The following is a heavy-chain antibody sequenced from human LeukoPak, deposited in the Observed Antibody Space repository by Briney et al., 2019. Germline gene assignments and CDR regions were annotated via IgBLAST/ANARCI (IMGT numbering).Heavy chain of an antibody. CDR1: GYTFTSYA. Sequence: ASVKVSCKASGYTFTSYAMNWVRQAPGQGLEWMGWINTNTGNPTYAQGLTGRFVFSLDTSVSTAYLQISSLKAEDTAVYYCARVADIAVGEDAFDIWGQGTMVTVSS. V-gene: IGHV7-4-1*02. CDR2: INTNTGNP. J-gene: IGHJ3*02. D-gene: IGHD6-19*01. CDR3: ARVADIAVGEDAFDI.